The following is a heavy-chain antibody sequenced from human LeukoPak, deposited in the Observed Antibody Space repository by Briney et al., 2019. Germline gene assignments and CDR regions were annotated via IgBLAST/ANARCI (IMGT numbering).Heavy chain of an antibody. D-gene: IGHD3-9*01. CDR1: GYTFTSYD. Sequence: GASVKVSCKASGYTFTSYDINWVRQATGQGLEWMGWMNPNSGNTAYARKFQGRVTMTRNTSTSTAYMELSSLRSDDTAVYYCARGTRDYDILTGYSKPRFDYWGQGTLVTVSS. V-gene: IGHV1-8*01. CDR2: MNPNSGNT. CDR3: ARGTRDYDILTGYSKPRFDY. J-gene: IGHJ4*02.